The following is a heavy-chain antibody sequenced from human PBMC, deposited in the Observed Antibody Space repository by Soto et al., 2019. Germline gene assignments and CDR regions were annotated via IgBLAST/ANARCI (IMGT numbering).Heavy chain of an antibody. CDR2: IHYSGRT. CDR1: GGSITSGAYY. V-gene: IGHV4-31*11. CDR3: ARYYFDRSGYSNWFDP. J-gene: IGHJ5*02. Sequence: PSETLSLTCAVSGGSITSGAYYWTWIRQHPGKGLEWIAYIHYSGRTYYNPSLKSRVTISVDTSNNQFSLKLSSVTAADTAVYYCARYYFDRSGYSNWFDPWGQGTLVTVSS. D-gene: IGHD3-22*01.